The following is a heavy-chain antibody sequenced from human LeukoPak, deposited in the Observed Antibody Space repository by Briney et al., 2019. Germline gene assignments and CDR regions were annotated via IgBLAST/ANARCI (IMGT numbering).Heavy chain of an antibody. V-gene: IGHV3-23*01. Sequence: GGSLRLSCAASGFSFSSYAISWVRQAPGKGLEWVSAISGSGGSTYYADSVKGRFTISRDNSKNTLYLQMNSLRAEDTAVYYCAKEGARRSGYFDYWGQGTLVTVSS. CDR1: GFSFSSYA. J-gene: IGHJ4*02. D-gene: IGHD2-15*01. CDR2: ISGSGGST. CDR3: AKEGARRSGYFDY.